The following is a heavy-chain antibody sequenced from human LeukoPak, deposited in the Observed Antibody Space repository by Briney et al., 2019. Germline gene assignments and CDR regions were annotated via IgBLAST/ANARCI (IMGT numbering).Heavy chain of an antibody. CDR2: INGEGSRI. CDR3: ARDPGYYYYGMDV. CDR1: GFNLRPYW. V-gene: IGHV3-74*01. Sequence: PGGSLRLSCAVTGFNLRPYWKHWVRHSPGRGLEWVARINGEGSRISYADSVRGRFTISRDNAKNTAYLQMNSLRAEDTALYYCARDPGYYYYGMDVWGQGTTVVVSS. J-gene: IGHJ6*02.